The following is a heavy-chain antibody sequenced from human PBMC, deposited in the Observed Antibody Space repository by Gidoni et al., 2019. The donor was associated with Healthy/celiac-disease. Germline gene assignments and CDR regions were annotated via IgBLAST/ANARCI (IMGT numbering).Heavy chain of an antibody. CDR1: GGSISSGGYY. Sequence: QVQLQESGPGLVKLSQTLSLTCTVSGGSISSGGYYWSWIRQHPGKGLEWIGYIYYSGSTYYNPSLKSRVTISVDTSKNQFSLKLSSVTAADTAVYYCARGDTGDFWSGFYGMDVWGQGTTVTVSS. CDR3: ARGDTGDFWSGFYGMDV. V-gene: IGHV4-31*03. J-gene: IGHJ6*02. CDR2: IYYSGST. D-gene: IGHD3-3*01.